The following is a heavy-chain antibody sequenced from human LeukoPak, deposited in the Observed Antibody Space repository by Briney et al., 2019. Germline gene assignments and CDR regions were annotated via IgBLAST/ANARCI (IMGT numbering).Heavy chain of an antibody. CDR3: ARYYYDSSGYSPFDY. D-gene: IGHD3-22*01. CDR1: GFTFSSYG. J-gene: IGHJ4*02. CDR2: ISGSSSYI. Sequence: GGSLRLSCAASGFTFSSYGMSWVRQAPGKGLEWVSSISGSSSYIYYADSVKGRFTISRDNSKNTLYLQINSLRAEDTAVYYCARYYYDSSGYSPFDYWGQGTLLTVSS. V-gene: IGHV3-21*01.